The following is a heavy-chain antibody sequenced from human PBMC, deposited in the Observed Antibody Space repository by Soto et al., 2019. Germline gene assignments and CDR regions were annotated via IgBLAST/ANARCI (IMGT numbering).Heavy chain of an antibody. J-gene: IGHJ3*02. CDR3: PHGSAMIGMDTFDT. D-gene: IGHD3-22*01. CDR1: GFSLSTSGVC. V-gene: IGHV2-5*02. Sequence: QITLKESGPTLVKPTQTLTLTRTFSGFSLSTSGVCVGWIRQPPGKALEWLAFIYWDDDKRYSPSLKSRLTITKDTSKNRVVLTMTNMDPVDTATYYCPHGSAMIGMDTFDTWGQGTMVTVSS. CDR2: IYWDDDK.